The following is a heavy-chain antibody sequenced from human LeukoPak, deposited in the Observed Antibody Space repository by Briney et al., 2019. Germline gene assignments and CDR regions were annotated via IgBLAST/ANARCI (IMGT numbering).Heavy chain of an antibody. CDR3: ARADSSSWLDY. CDR2: INTNTGNP. CDR1: GYTFTGYY. V-gene: IGHV7-4-1*02. Sequence: ASVKVSCNASGYTFTGYYMHWVRQAPGQRLEWMGWINTNTGNPTYAQGFTGRFVFSLDTSVSTAYLQISSLKAEDTAVYYCARADSSSWLDYWGQGTLVTVSS. J-gene: IGHJ4*02. D-gene: IGHD6-13*01.